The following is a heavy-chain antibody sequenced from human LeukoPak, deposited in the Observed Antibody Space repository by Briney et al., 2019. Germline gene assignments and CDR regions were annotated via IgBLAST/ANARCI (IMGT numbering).Heavy chain of an antibody. J-gene: IGHJ6*03. V-gene: IGHV1-69*05. CDR2: IIPIFGTA. CDR1: GGTFSSYA. Sequence: ASVKVSCKASGGTFSSYAISWVRQAPGQGLEWMGGIIPIFGTADYAQKFQGRVTITTDESTSTAYMELSSLRSEDTAVYYCARSGYDYVEYYYYYMDVWGKGTTVTVSS. D-gene: IGHD5-12*01. CDR3: ARSGYDYVEYYYYYMDV.